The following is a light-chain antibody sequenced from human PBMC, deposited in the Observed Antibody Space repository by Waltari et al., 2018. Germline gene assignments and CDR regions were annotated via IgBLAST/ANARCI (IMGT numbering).Light chain of an antibody. Sequence: QSALTQPASVSGSPGQSITVSCTGTSSDVGSYTLASWFQQYPDTAPKLIIFEVNKRPSGVSNRFSGSKSGNTASLTISGLQAGDEADYYCCSYAGSGIYVFGTGAKVTVL. CDR2: EVN. CDR1: SSDVGSYTL. CDR3: CSYAGSGIYV. J-gene: IGLJ1*01. V-gene: IGLV2-23*02.